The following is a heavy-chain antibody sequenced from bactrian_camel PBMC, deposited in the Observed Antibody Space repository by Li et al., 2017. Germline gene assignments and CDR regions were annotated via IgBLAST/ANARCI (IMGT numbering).Heavy chain of an antibody. Sequence: VQLVESGGGSVQAGGSLTLSCEVSEYNVRQNMAWFRQTPGKEREGVACIYTGGIRSNYADSVKGRFTISQDMDRNMLYLQMDLLEEQDSGMYYCAPAVLLQPVLTPYDWGQGTQVTVS. D-gene: IGHD1*01. CDR2: IYTGGIRS. CDR1: EYNVRQN. J-gene: IGHJ4*01. V-gene: IGHV3S54*01. CDR3: APAVLLQPVLTPYD.